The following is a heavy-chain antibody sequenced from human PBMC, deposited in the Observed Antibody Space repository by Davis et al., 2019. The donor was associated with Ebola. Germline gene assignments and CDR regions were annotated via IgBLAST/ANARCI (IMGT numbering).Heavy chain of an antibody. CDR1: GFIFNDYN. J-gene: IGHJ4*02. D-gene: IGHD3-3*01. Sequence: GGSLRLSCAASGFIFNDYNMFWVRHAPGKRLGWVSLISGDGRYTYYEDSVKGRFTISRDNSGNSLFLEMNSLRPEDSGSYFYARSAYRTSLDYWGQGTLVTVSS. V-gene: IGHV3-43*02. CDR2: ISGDGRYT. CDR3: ARSAYRTSLDY.